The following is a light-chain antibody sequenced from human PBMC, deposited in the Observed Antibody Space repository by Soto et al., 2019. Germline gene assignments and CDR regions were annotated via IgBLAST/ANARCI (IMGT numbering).Light chain of an antibody. CDR3: GTWDSSLSALYV. CDR1: SSNIGNNY. Sequence: QSVLTQPPSVSAAPGQKVTISCSGSSSNIGNNYVSWYQQLPGTAPKLLIYENNKRPSGIPDRFSGSKSGTSATLGITGLQTGVEADYYCGTWDSSLSALYVFGTGTKVTVL. CDR2: ENN. V-gene: IGLV1-51*02. J-gene: IGLJ1*01.